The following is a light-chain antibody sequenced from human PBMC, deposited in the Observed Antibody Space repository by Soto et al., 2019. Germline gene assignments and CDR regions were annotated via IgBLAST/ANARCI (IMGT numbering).Light chain of an antibody. J-gene: IGLJ1*01. CDR3: CTYGCGSSLCV. CDR2: DVS. V-gene: IGLV2-14*03. Sequence: QSVLTQPASLSGSPGQSITISCTGTSSDVGGYNSVSWYQQHPGKAPKVIIFDVSSRPSGVSSRFSGSKSGNPASLTISGLQAEAEADYYCCTYGCGSSLCVFGAGTKVT. CDR1: SSDVGGYNS.